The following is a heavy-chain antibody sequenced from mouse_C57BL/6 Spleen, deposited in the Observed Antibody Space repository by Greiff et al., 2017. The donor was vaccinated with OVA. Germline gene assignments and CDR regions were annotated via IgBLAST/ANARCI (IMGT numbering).Heavy chain of an antibody. Sequence: EVMLVESGGGLVKPGGSLKLSCAASGFTFSSYAMSWVRQTPEKRLEWVATISDGGSYTYYTDNVKGRFTLSRDNAKNNLYLQMSNLKSEDTAMYYCARAGKSFDDWGQGTTLTVSS. J-gene: IGHJ2*01. CDR3: ARAGKSFDD. CDR2: ISDGGSYT. V-gene: IGHV5-4*03. CDR1: GFTFSSYA.